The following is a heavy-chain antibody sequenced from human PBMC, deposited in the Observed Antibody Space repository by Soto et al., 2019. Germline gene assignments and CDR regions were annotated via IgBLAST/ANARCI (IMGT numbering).Heavy chain of an antibody. CDR1: GGSISSSSYY. CDR2: IYYSGST. CDR3: ASWPSRITMVRGAELGFAFDI. Sequence: QLQLQESGPGLVKPSETLSLTCTVSGGSISSSSYYWGWIRQPPGKGLEWIGSIYYSGSTYYNPSLKRRAPISVDTSKNQLPLRLTAVTAADTAVYYCASWPSRITMVRGAELGFAFDIWGQGTMVTVSS. V-gene: IGHV4-39*01. D-gene: IGHD3-10*01. J-gene: IGHJ3*02.